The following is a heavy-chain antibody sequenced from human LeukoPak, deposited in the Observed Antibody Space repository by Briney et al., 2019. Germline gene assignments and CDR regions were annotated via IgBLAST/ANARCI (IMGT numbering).Heavy chain of an antibody. CDR2: IYYSGST. Sequence: SETLSLTCTVSGGSISSYYWSWIRQPSGKGLEWIGYIYYSGSTNYNPSLKSRVTISVDTSKNQFSLKLSSVTAADTAVYYCARGYCSGGSCSLFDYWGQGTLVTVSS. D-gene: IGHD2-15*01. CDR1: GGSISSYY. J-gene: IGHJ4*02. CDR3: ARGYCSGGSCSLFDY. V-gene: IGHV4-59*01.